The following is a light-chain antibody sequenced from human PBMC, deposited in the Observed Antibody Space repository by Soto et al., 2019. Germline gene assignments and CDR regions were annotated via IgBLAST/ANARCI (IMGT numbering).Light chain of an antibody. CDR3: LQHNTYSWT. V-gene: IGKV1-17*01. CDR2: AAS. CDR1: QGIRND. Sequence: DIQMTQSPSSLSASVGDRVTITCRASQGIRNDLDWYQQKPGKAPKRLIYAASSLQSGVPSRFSGSGSGTEFTLPISSLQPEDFATYYCLQHNTYSWTFGQGTKVEIK. J-gene: IGKJ1*01.